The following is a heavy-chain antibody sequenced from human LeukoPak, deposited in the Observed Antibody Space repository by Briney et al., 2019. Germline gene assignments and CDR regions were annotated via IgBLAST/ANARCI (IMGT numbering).Heavy chain of an antibody. Sequence: SETLSLTCTVSGDSISTSSDYWGWIRQPRGKGLEWLGSIYYSGSTYYNPSLKSRVTISVDTSKNQFSLNLYSVTAADTAVFYCARSYYYDYRQIDYWGQGTLVTVSS. V-gene: IGHV4-39*01. CDR3: ARSYYYDYRQIDY. J-gene: IGHJ4*02. CDR1: GDSISTSSDY. CDR2: IYYSGST. D-gene: IGHD3-22*01.